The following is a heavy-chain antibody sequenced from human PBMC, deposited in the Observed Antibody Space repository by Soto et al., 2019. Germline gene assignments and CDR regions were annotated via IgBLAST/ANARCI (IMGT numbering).Heavy chain of an antibody. CDR2: ISSSSSYI. CDR1: GFTFSSYI. D-gene: IGHD5-18*01. J-gene: IGHJ6*02. CDR3: ARWGEGEAGYSYIYYYYYYGMDV. Sequence: GGSLRLSCAASGFTFSSYIMNWVRQAPGKGLEWVSSISSSSSYIYYADSVKGRFTISRDNAKNSLYLQMNSLRAEDTAVYYCARWGEGEAGYSYIYYYYYYGMDVWGQGTTVTVS. V-gene: IGHV3-21*01.